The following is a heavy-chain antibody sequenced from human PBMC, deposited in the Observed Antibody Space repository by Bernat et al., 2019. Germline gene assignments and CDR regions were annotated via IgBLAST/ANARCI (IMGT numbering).Heavy chain of an antibody. CDR3: ARGLGGF. V-gene: IGHV3-7*03. Sequence: EVQLVESGGGLVQPGGSLRLSCSASGFTFSTYWMIWVRQAPGKGLEWVANIKHDGSEKYYVDSVEGRFSISRDNAKNTLYMQMNSLRGEDTAVYYCARGLGGFWGQGTLVTVSS. CDR1: GFTFSTYW. J-gene: IGHJ4*02. CDR2: IKHDGSEK.